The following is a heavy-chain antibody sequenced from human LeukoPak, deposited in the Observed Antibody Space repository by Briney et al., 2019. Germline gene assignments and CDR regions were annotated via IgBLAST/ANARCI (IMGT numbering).Heavy chain of an antibody. CDR2: INHSGST. CDR3: ARSDYYDSSGYLNWFDP. CDR1: GGSFSGYY. D-gene: IGHD3-22*01. V-gene: IGHV4-34*01. Sequence: SETLSLTCAVYGGSFSGYYWSWIRQPPGKELEWIGEINHSGSTNYNPSLKSRVTISVDTSKNQFSLKLSSVTAADTAVYYCARSDYYDSSGYLNWFDPWGQGTLVTVSS. J-gene: IGHJ5*02.